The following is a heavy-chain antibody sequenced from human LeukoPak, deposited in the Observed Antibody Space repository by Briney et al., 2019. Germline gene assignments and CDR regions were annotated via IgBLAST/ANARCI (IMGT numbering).Heavy chain of an antibody. CDR1: GGTFSSYA. J-gene: IGHJ4*02. CDR2: IIPIFGTA. Sequence: ASVKVSCKASGGTFSSYAISWVRQAPGQGLEWMGGIIPIFGTANYAQKFQGRVTITTDESTSTAYMELSSLRSEDTAAYYCARQRSGSWGGFDYWGQGTLVTVSS. D-gene: IGHD6-13*01. CDR3: ARQRSGSWGGFDY. V-gene: IGHV1-69*05.